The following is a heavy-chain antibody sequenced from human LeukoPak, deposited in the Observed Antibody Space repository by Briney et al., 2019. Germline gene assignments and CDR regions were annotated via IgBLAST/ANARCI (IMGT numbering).Heavy chain of an antibody. D-gene: IGHD2-15*01. CDR3: ASLGYCSGGSCYARRDY. V-gene: IGHV3-20*04. CDR1: GFTFDDYG. J-gene: IGHJ4*02. CDR2: INWNGGST. Sequence: GGSLRPSCAASGFTFDDYGMSWVRQAPGKGLEWVSGINWNGGSTGYADSVKGRFTISRDNAKNSLYLQMNRLRAEDTALYYCASLGYCSGGSCYARRDYWGQGTLVTVSS.